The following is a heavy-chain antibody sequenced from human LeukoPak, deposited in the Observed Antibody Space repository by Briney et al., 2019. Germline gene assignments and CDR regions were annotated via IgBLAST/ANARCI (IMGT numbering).Heavy chain of an antibody. D-gene: IGHD3-16*02. Sequence: SETLSLTCTVSGGSIRSSYYYWSWIRQPPGKGLEWIGYIYYSGSTYYNPSLKSRVTISVDTSKNQFSLKLSSVTAADTAVYYCARAGWYDYVWGSYRPLDYWGQGTLVTVSS. CDR2: IYYSGST. CDR1: GGSIRSSYYY. J-gene: IGHJ4*02. V-gene: IGHV4-30-4*01. CDR3: ARAGWYDYVWGSYRPLDY.